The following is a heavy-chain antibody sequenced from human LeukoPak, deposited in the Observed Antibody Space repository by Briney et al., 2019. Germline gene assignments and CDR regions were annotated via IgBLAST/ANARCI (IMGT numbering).Heavy chain of an antibody. CDR3: ASQIVVVTAIPHDAFDI. V-gene: IGHV4-30-4*01. Sequence: SQTLSLTCTVSGGSISSGDYYWSWIRQPPGKGLEWIGYIYYSGSTYYNPSLKSRVTISVDTSKNQFSLKLSSVTAADTAVYYCASQIVVVTAIPHDAFDIWGQGTMVTVSS. J-gene: IGHJ3*02. D-gene: IGHD2-21*02. CDR1: GGSISSGDYY. CDR2: IYYSGST.